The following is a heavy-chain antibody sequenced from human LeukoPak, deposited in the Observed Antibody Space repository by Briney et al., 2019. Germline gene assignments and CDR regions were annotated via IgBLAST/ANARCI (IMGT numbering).Heavy chain of an antibody. Sequence: GGSLRLSCAASGFTFSTYSMNWVRQAPGKGLEWVSYISSSSTIYYADSVKGRFTISRDNSKSTVSLQMNSLRAEDTAVYYCARGSGTYYPFDHWGQGTLVTVSS. CDR3: ARGSGTYYPFDH. CDR1: GFTFSTYS. J-gene: IGHJ4*02. CDR2: ISSSSTI. V-gene: IGHV3-48*04. D-gene: IGHD1-26*01.